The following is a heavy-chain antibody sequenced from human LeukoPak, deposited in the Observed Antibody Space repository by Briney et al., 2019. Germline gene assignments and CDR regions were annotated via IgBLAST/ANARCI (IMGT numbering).Heavy chain of an antibody. V-gene: IGHV1-69*05. CDR1: GGTFSSYA. CDR3: GRDTVRTTVAGGPEY. J-gene: IGHJ4*02. CDR2: IIPIFGTA. Sequence: SSVKVSCKASGGTFSSYAISWVRQAPGQGLEWMGRIIPIFGTANYAQKFQGRVTITTDESTSTAYMELSSLRSEDTAVYYCGRDTVRTTVAGGPEYWGQGTLVTVSS. D-gene: IGHD6-19*01.